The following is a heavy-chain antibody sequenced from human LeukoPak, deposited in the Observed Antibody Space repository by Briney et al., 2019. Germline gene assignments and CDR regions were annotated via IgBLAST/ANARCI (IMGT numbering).Heavy chain of an antibody. J-gene: IGHJ5*02. CDR1: GYTFTGYY. CDR2: INPNSGGT. CDR3: ARDPDCSGGSCYNRNWFDP. V-gene: IGHV1-2*02. Sequence: GASVKVSCKASGYTFTGYYMHWVRQAPGQGLEWMGWINPNSGGTNYAQKFQGRVTMTRDTSISTAYMELSRLRSDDTAVYYCARDPDCSGGSCYNRNWFDPWGQGTLVTVSS. D-gene: IGHD2-15*01.